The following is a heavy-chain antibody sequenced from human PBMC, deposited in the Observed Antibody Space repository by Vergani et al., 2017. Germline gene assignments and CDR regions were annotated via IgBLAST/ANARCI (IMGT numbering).Heavy chain of an antibody. V-gene: IGHV1-2*02. D-gene: IGHD3-16*01. J-gene: IGHJ6*03. Sequence: QVQLVQSGAEVKKPGASVKVPCKASGYTFTGYYMHWVRQAPGKGLEWMGWINPNSGGTNYAQKFQGRVTMTRDTSISTAYMELSRLRSDDTAVYYCARGGAWGSGYYYYMDVWGKGTTVTVSS. CDR2: INPNSGGT. CDR1: GYTFTGYY. CDR3: ARGGAWGSGYYYYMDV.